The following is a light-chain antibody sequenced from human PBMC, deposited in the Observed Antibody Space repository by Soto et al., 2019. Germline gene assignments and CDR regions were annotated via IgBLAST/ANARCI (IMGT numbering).Light chain of an antibody. CDR2: DAS. CDR3: QEYHSYTWT. V-gene: IGKV1-5*01. CDR1: QSIRSW. Sequence: DLQMTQSPSTLSASVGDRVTITCRASQSIRSWLAWYQQKPGKAPKLLIFDASTLQSGVPSRFSGSGSGTEFTLTISSLQPDDFATYYCQEYHSYTWTFGQGTKVEIK. J-gene: IGKJ1*01.